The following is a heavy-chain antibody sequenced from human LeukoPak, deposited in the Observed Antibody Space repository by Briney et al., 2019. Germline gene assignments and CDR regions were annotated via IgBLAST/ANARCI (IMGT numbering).Heavy chain of an antibody. Sequence: ASVKVSCKASGYTFTGYYIHWVRQAPGQGLEWMGWINPNSGGTNYAQKFQGRVTMTTDTSISTAYLELGRLRSDDTAVYYCANSRDGYNSELDYWGQGTLVTVSS. CDR2: INPNSGGT. J-gene: IGHJ4*02. V-gene: IGHV1-2*02. CDR3: ANSRDGYNSELDY. CDR1: GYTFTGYY. D-gene: IGHD5-24*01.